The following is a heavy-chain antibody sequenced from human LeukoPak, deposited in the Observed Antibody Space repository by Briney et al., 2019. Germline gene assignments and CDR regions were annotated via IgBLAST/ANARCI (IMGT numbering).Heavy chain of an antibody. Sequence: GGSLRLPCAASGFTFSTYWMSWVRQAPGKGLEWVSVISGSGGSTYYADSVKGRFTISRDNAKNSLYLQMNSLRAEDTAVYYCARDRQRALWFPDYWGQGTLVTVSS. J-gene: IGHJ4*02. CDR1: GFTFSTYW. CDR3: ARDRQRALWFPDY. V-gene: IGHV3-23*01. D-gene: IGHD3-10*01. CDR2: ISGSGGST.